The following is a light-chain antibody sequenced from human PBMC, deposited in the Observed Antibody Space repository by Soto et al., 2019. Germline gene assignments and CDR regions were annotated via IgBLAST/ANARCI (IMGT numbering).Light chain of an antibody. CDR2: AAS. Sequence: DIQMTQSPSSLSASVGDRVTITGRASQDIRNYLAWFQQKPGKAPKSLIYAASILPHGVPSKFSGSGSGTDFTLTINSLQPEDFSVYYCQQRNNWAITFGQGTRLEIK. J-gene: IGKJ5*01. CDR3: QQRNNWAIT. CDR1: QDIRNY. V-gene: IGKV1-16*02.